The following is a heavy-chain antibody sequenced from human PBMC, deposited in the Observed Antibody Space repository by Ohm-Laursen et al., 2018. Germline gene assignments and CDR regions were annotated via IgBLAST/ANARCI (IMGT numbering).Heavy chain of an antibody. J-gene: IGHJ4*02. D-gene: IGHD3-10*01. CDR2: IHHTGTT. CDR1: GDSISSGYY. CDR3: ARDRAGSFDY. Sequence: SETLSLTCAVSGDSISSGYYWAWIRQPPGGGLEYIGGIHHTGTTYHNPSLKSRLSISVDASKNPFSLKLRSLTAADTAMYFCARDRAGSFDYWGQGIRVIVSS. V-gene: IGHV4-38-2*02.